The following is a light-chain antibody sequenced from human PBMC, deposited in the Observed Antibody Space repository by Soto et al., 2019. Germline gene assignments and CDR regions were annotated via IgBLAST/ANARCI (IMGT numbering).Light chain of an antibody. J-gene: IGLJ2*01. Sequence: QSALTQPPSASGSVGQSVTISCTGTSSDVGDYNYVSWYQHYPGKAPQLMIYEVSKRPAGVPDRFSGSKSGNTASLTVSGLQADDEADYYCISYSGSSHVVFGGGTQLTVL. CDR2: EVS. CDR1: SSDVGDYNY. V-gene: IGLV2-8*01. CDR3: ISYSGSSHVV.